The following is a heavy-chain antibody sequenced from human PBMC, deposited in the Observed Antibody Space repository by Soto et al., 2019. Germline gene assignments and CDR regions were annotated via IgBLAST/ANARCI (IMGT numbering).Heavy chain of an antibody. CDR3: AKGHPRVVMIFGVDY. Sequence: EVQLLESGGGLVQPGGSLRLSCAASGFSFTDYGMSWVRQAPGKGLEWVSTITGSGGTTYYADSVKGRVTISRDNSKDTLYLEMNSLRADDTAVYYCAKGHPRVVMIFGVDYWGQGTLVIVSS. V-gene: IGHV3-23*01. D-gene: IGHD3-3*01. CDR1: GFSFTDYG. CDR2: ITGSGGTT. J-gene: IGHJ4*02.